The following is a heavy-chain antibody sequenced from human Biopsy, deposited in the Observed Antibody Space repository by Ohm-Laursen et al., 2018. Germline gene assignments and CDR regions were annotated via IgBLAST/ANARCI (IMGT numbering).Heavy chain of an antibody. CDR1: GNSFSDYY. Sequence: SGTLSLTCAVSGNSFSDYYWSWIRQPPGKGLEWIGQINQSGRTNYNPSLKSRVNISADKSNNQFSLKLTSVTSADTAVCFCGNEVHGRDYWGLGALVTVSS. D-gene: IGHD2-15*01. CDR3: GNEVHGRDY. V-gene: IGHV4-34*01. CDR2: INQSGRT. J-gene: IGHJ4*02.